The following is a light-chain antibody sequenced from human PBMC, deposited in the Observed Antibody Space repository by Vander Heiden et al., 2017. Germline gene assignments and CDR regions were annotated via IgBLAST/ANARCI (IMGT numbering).Light chain of an antibody. Sequence: SYVLAQPPSVSVAHGQTATITCGRNTIGTKSVHWCQQKPGKALVLVIYYDYYRPSVIPERFSGSDSGNTATLTISRVEAGDEADYSCQVWDNTSDHWVFGGGTKLAVL. J-gene: IGLJ3*02. CDR1: TIGTKS. CDR3: QVWDNTSDHWV. V-gene: IGLV3-21*04. CDR2: YDY.